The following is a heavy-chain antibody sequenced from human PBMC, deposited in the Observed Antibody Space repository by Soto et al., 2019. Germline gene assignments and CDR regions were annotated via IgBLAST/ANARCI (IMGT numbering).Heavy chain of an antibody. Sequence: ASVKVSCKASGYKFTTYFIHWVQQAPGQGLEWMGMIHPSGDTGYAQKFRGRVTMTIDTSTTTASMELRNLTSEDTAVYFSVRGYCTTSPCSGDFQFWGQGTLVTVSS. D-gene: IGHD2-15*01. CDR2: IHPSGDT. V-gene: IGHV1-46*01. J-gene: IGHJ1*01. CDR1: GYKFTTYF. CDR3: VRGYCTTSPCSGDFQF.